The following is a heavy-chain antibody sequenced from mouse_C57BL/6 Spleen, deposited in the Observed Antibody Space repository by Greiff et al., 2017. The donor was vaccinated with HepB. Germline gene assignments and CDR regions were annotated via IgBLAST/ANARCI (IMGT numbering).Heavy chain of an antibody. Sequence: EVQGVESGPELVKPGASVKISCKASGYSFTDYNMNWVKQSNGKSLEWIGVINPNHGTTSYNQKLKGKATLTVDQSSSKAYMHLNSLTSEDSTVYYSARGTTVLGFDDWGKGTTLTVSS. J-gene: IGHJ2*01. CDR2: INPNHGTT. CDR3: ARGTTVLGFDD. D-gene: IGHD1-1*01. CDR1: GYSFTDYN. V-gene: IGHV1-39*01.